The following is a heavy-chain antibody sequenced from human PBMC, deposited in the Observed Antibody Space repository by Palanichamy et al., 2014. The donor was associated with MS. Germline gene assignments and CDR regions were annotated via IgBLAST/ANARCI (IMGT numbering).Heavy chain of an antibody. CDR3: AKGIVVVITTFYFDY. CDR2: ISGSGGST. J-gene: IGHJ4*02. V-gene: IGHV3-23*01. CDR1: GFTFSSYA. D-gene: IGHD3-22*01. Sequence: EVQLLESGGGLVQPGGSLRLSCAASGFTFSSYAMSWVRQAPGKGLERVSAISGSGGSTYYADSVKGRFTISRDNSKNTLYLQMNSLRAEDTAVYYCAKGIVVVITTFYFDYWGQGTLVTVSS.